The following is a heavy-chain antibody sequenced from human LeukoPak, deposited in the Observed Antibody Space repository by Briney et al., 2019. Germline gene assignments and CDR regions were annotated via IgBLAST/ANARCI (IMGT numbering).Heavy chain of an antibody. CDR3: AREAAGTWVNYYYYYYMDV. J-gene: IGHJ6*03. CDR1: GYTFTSYA. CDR2: ININTGNP. Sequence: GASVKVSCKASGYTFTSYAMNWVRQAPGQGLEWMGWININTGNPTYAQGFTGRFVFSLDTSVSTAYLQISSLRAEDTAVYYCAREAAGTWVNYYYYYYMDVWGKGTTVTVSS. V-gene: IGHV7-4-1*02. D-gene: IGHD6-13*01.